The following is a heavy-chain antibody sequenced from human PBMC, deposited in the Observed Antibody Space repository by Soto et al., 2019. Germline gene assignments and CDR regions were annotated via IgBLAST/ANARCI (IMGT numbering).Heavy chain of an antibody. CDR1: GYTFIYNY. Sequence: QVQLLQPGAETKKPGASVKVSCRASGYTFIYNYIHWVRLAPGHGLEWMGWINPKNGATSHAQKFQGRVTMTRDTSKNTVYMELSRLTSDDRATYYCARRDSSGSFDYWGQGTQVTVSS. J-gene: IGHJ4*02. V-gene: IGHV1-2*02. CDR3: ARRDSSGSFDY. D-gene: IGHD5-18*01. CDR2: INPKNGAT.